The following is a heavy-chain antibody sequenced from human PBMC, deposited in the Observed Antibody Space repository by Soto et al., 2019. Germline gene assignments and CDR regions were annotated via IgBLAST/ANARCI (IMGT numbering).Heavy chain of an antibody. J-gene: IGHJ4*03. Sequence: SEILAVTCSFYGVSISIYYWIWIRQPPGKGLEWIGAIYHSRSTNYNPSLKSRVTISVDTSRNQFSLKLSSVTATDTAVYYCASPLSRRLAFDYWGQGTMVTVSS. CDR3: ASPLSRRLAFDY. D-gene: IGHD6-19*01. CDR1: GVSISIYY. V-gene: IGHV4-34*01. CDR2: IYHSRST.